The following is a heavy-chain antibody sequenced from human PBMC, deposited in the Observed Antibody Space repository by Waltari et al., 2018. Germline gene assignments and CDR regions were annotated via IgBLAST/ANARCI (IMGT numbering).Heavy chain of an antibody. V-gene: IGHV3-9*01. CDR3: LKKNDEVYDRNGLVYDAFDV. Sequence: EVQLVESGGGLVHPGRSLSLSCAASGLTFDDSAMHWVRPAPGKGLEWVAGINWNSDSIGYGDSVKGRFTISRDNARNSLYLQMNSLTTEDTAVYYCLKKNDEVYDRNGLVYDAFDVWGQGTMVTVST. CDR2: INWNSDSI. D-gene: IGHD3-22*01. CDR1: GLTFDDSA. J-gene: IGHJ3*01.